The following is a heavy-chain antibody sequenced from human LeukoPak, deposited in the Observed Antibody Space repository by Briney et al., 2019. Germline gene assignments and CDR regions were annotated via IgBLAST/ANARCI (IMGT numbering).Heavy chain of an antibody. V-gene: IGHV3-20*04. CDR3: ARVAVGGNWFDT. CDR1: GFTFNDFG. J-gene: IGHJ5*02. CDR2: LNWNGSAT. D-gene: IGHD6-19*01. Sequence: PAGSLRLSCATTGFTFNDFGMSWVRQAQGKGLEWVSGLNWNGSATTYADSVKGRFTISRDNTENSLYLQINSLRAEDTAFYYCARVAVGGNWFDTWGQGTLVTVSS.